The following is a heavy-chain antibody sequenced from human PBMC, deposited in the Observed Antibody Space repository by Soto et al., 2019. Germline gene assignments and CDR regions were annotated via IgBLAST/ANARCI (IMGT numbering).Heavy chain of an antibody. Sequence: QVQLVQSGAEVKKPGASVKVSCKASGYTFTSYDINWVRQATGQGLEWMGWMNPNSGNTGYAQKFQGRVTMTRNTSISTAYMERSSLRSEDTAMYYCARARIAARRERYYFDYWGQGTLVTVSS. CDR3: ARARIAARRERYYFDY. D-gene: IGHD6-6*01. CDR2: MNPNSGNT. CDR1: GYTFTSYD. V-gene: IGHV1-8*01. J-gene: IGHJ4*02.